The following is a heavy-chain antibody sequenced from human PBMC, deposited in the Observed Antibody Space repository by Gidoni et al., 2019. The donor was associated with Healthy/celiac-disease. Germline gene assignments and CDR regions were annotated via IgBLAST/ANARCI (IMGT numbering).Heavy chain of an antibody. Sequence: QVQLQESGPGLVKPSQTLSLTCTVSGGSISSGSYYWSWIRQPAGKGLEWIGRIYTSGSTNYNPSLKSRVTISVDTSKNQFSLKLSSVTAADTAVYYCAREPYYSDSSGYSWGQGTLVTVSS. CDR3: AREPYYSDSSGYS. J-gene: IGHJ4*02. V-gene: IGHV4-61*02. CDR2: IYTSGST. CDR1: GGSISSGSYY. D-gene: IGHD3-22*01.